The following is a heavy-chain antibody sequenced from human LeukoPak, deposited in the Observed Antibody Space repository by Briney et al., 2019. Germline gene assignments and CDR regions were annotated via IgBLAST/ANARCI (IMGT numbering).Heavy chain of an antibody. CDR2: INHSGST. J-gene: IGHJ5*02. D-gene: IGHD5-18*01. Sequence: SETLSLTCAVYGGSFSGYYWSWIRQPPGKGLEWIGEINHSGSTNYNPSLKSRVTISVDTSKNQFSLKLSSVTAADTAVYYCARDRNGVFLRIQLWFPWFDPWGQGTLVTVSS. CDR1: GGSFSGYY. V-gene: IGHV4-34*01. CDR3: ARDRNGVFLRIQLWFPWFDP.